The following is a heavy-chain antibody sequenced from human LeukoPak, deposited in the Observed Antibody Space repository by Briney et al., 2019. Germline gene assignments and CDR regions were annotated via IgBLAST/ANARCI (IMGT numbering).Heavy chain of an antibody. CDR1: GFTFSSYA. Sequence: PGGSLRLSCAASGFTFSSYAMSWVRQAPGKGLEWVSSISGSGDSLFYKDSVKGRFTISRDNSKNTLYLQMNSLRAEDTAVYYCAKMPVSYSSGWSVFDYWGQGNLVTVSS. CDR3: AKMPVSYSSGWSVFDY. J-gene: IGHJ4*02. D-gene: IGHD6-19*01. V-gene: IGHV3-23*01. CDR2: ISGSGDSL.